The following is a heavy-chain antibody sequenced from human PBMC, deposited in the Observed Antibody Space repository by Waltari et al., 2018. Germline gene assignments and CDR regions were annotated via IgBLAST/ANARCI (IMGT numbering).Heavy chain of an antibody. J-gene: IGHJ4*02. CDR3: ARGGAAAGNFNY. Sequence: QVQLQESGPGLAKPSQPLSLTCTVSGGSVSSGGYYWSWIRQHPGKGLEWIGYNYYNGSTYYNPSLKSRVTILEGTSKNQFSLKLTSVTAADTAVYYCARGGAAAGNFNYWGQGTLVTVSS. V-gene: IGHV4-31*03. CDR1: GGSVSSGGYY. CDR2: NYYNGST. D-gene: IGHD6-13*01.